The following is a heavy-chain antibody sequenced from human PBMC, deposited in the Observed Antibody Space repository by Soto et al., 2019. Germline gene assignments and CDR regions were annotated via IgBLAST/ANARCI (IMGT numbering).Heavy chain of an antibody. Sequence: EVQLVESGGGLVQPGRSLRLSCTASGFTFGDYDMSWFRQAPGKGLEWVGFIRRKVSGGTTEYAASVKGRFTLSRDDXXXXXYLQMNSLKTEDTAVYYCTRHFSGSGGWGQGTLVTVSS. CDR2: IRRKVSGGTT. CDR3: TRHFSGSGG. V-gene: IGHV3-49*03. D-gene: IGHD2-15*01. J-gene: IGHJ4*02. CDR1: GFTFGDYD.